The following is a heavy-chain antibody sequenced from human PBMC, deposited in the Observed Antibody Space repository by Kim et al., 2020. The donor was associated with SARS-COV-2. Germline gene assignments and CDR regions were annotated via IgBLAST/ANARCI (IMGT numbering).Heavy chain of an antibody. CDR2: IGGTGTNT. D-gene: IGHD2-21*01. CDR3: AKDHCARHSVWDALDI. J-gene: IGHJ3*02. CDR1: GFTFSSYA. V-gene: IGHV3-23*01. Sequence: GGSLRLSCVASGFTFSSYAMTWVRQAPGKGLEWVSAIGGTGTNTYYVDSVKGRFTISRDNSKNTLYLQMNSLRAEDTAVYYCAKDHCARHSVWDALDIWG.